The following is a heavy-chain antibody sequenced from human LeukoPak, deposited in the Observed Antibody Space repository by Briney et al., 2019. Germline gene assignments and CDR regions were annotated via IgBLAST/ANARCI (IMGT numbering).Heavy chain of an antibody. CDR2: IYPGDSDT. CDR1: GYSFASYW. V-gene: IGHV5-51*01. D-gene: IGHD5-12*01. J-gene: IGHJ4*02. Sequence: GESLKISCKGSGYSFASYWIGWVRQMPGKGREWMGIIYPGDSDTRYSPAFQGQVTISSDKSISTAYLQWSSLTASDTAMYYCARLRSGYDPKAYYWGQGTLVTVSS. CDR3: ARLRSGYDPKAYY.